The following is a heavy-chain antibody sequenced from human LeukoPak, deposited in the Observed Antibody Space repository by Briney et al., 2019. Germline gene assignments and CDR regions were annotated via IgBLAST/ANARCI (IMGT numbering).Heavy chain of an antibody. J-gene: IGHJ5*02. D-gene: IGHD2-8*02. CDR2: INPKNGAT. V-gene: IGHV1-2*02. CDR1: GYSFTDYY. CDR3: ARAADALCGAGCFFNYLDT. Sequence: GASVKVSCKASGYSFTDYYLHWVRQAPGQGLEWMGWINPKNGATGYAQKFHGRVTMTRDTSSSTAYTEVESLRSDDRALYYCARAADALCGAGCFFNYLDTWGQGSLVTVSS.